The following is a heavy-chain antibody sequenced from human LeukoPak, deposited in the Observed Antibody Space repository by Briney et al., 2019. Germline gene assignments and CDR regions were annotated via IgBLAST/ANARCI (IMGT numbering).Heavy chain of an antibody. J-gene: IGHJ4*02. V-gene: IGHV3-7*01. CDR2: IKQDGSEK. Sequence: IKQDGSEKYYVDSVKGRFTISRDNAKNSLYLQMNSLRAEDTAVYYCAREQSMVRGVTSFDYWGQGTLVTVSS. CDR3: AREQSMVRGVTSFDY. D-gene: IGHD3-10*01.